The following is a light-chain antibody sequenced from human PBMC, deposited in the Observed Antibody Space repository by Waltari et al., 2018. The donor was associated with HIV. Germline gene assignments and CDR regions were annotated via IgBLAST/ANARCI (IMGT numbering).Light chain of an antibody. Sequence: DIQLTQSPSFLSASVGDRVTINCRASQGISSYLAWYQQKPGKAPKLLIYAASTLQSGVPSRFSGSGSGTEFTLTISSLQPEDFATYYCQPLNSYPLTFGPGTKVDIK. J-gene: IGKJ3*01. V-gene: IGKV1-9*01. CDR2: AAS. CDR3: QPLNSYPLT. CDR1: QGISSY.